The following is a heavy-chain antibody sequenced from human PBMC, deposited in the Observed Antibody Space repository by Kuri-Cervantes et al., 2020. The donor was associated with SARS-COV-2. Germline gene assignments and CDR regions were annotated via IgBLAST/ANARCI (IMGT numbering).Heavy chain of an antibody. J-gene: IGHJ4*02. V-gene: IGHV3-30*02. CDR3: AKDRAGVHDF. CDR2: IWYDGSNK. Sequence: GGSLRLSCAASGFTFSSYGMHWVRQAPGKGLEWVAVIWYDGSNKYYADSVKGRFTISRDNSKNTLYLQMNSLRDEDTAIYYCAKDRAGVHDFWGQGTLVTVSS. CDR1: GFTFSSYG. D-gene: IGHD2-21*01.